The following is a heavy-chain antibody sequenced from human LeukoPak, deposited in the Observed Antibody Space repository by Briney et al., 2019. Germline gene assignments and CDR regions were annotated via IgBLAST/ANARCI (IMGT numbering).Heavy chain of an antibody. V-gene: IGHV4-59*01. J-gene: IGHJ3*02. D-gene: IGHD5-18*01. CDR1: GDSISTYY. CDR3: ARSRSGYSYDHAAFEI. Sequence: SETLSLTCTVSGDSISTYYWSWIRQPPGKGLEWIAYIDCRGSTTYNPSLRSRVTISVDTSRNQFSLTLYSVTAADTAVYYCARSRSGYSYDHAAFEIWGQGTMVTVSS. CDR2: IDCRGST.